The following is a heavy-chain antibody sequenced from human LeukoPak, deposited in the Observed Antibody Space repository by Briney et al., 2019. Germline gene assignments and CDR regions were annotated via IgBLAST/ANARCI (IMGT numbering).Heavy chain of an antibody. V-gene: IGHV1-3*01. D-gene: IGHD1-1*01. CDR2: INAGNGNT. Sequence: ASVKVSCKASGYTFTTYAMHWVRQAPGQRLEWMGWINAGNGNTKYSQKFQGRVTMTRDTSTSTVYMELSSLRSEDTAVYYCARDPPTTGTTEGDYWGQGTLVTVSS. J-gene: IGHJ4*02. CDR1: GYTFTTYA. CDR3: ARDPPTTGTTEGDY.